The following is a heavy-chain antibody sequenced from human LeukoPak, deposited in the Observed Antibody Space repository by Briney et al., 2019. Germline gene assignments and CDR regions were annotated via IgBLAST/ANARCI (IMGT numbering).Heavy chain of an antibody. Sequence: GGSLRLSCAASGFTFSSYAMHWVRQAPGKGLEWVAVISYDGSNKYYADSVKGRFTISRDNSKNTLYLQMNSLRAEDTAVYYCAKSEPDPTTGRLEWLFPGQYYFDYWGQGTLVTVSS. J-gene: IGHJ4*02. V-gene: IGHV3-30-3*02. CDR3: AKSEPDPTTGRLEWLFPGQYYFDY. CDR2: ISYDGSNK. CDR1: GFTFSSYA. D-gene: IGHD3-3*01.